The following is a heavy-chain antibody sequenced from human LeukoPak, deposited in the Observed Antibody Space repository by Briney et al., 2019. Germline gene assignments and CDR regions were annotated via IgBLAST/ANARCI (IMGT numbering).Heavy chain of an antibody. Sequence: GGSLRLSCAASGFTFISYWLTWVRQAPEKGLEWVANIKQDGSEKYYVGSVKGRFTISRDNAKNSLYLQMNSLRAEDTAVYYCARVQRGYSYNPLGYYYYYMDVWGKGTTVTVSS. CDR2: IKQDGSEK. V-gene: IGHV3-7*01. CDR3: ARVQRGYSYNPLGYYYYYMDV. D-gene: IGHD5-18*01. J-gene: IGHJ6*03. CDR1: GFTFISYW.